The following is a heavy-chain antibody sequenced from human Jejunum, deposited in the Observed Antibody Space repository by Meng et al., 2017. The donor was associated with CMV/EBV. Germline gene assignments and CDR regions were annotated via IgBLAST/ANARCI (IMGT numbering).Heavy chain of an antibody. CDR1: GFSLAPGQVG. CDR2: VSWNDDE. Sequence: YGFSLAPGQVGLGWIRQPPGKALGWVALVSWNDDERYSASLKSRLTITKDTSKNQVFLTMTNVDLVDTATYFCAHRDIDLRAFDIWGQGTRVTVSS. D-gene: IGHD3-9*01. V-gene: IGHV2-5*01. J-gene: IGHJ3*02. CDR3: AHRDIDLRAFDI.